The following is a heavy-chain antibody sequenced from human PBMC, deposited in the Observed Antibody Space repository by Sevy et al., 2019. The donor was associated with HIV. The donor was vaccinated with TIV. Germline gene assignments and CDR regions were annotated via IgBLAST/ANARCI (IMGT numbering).Heavy chain of an antibody. Sequence: SETLSLTCTVSGGSISSYYWSWIRQPAGKGLEWIGRIYTSGSTNYNPYLKSRVTMSVDTSKNQCSLKLSSVTAADTAVYYCARDYCSGGSCPIYYYYGMDVWGQGTTVTVSS. CDR2: IYTSGST. D-gene: IGHD2-15*01. CDR3: ARDYCSGGSCPIYYYYGMDV. J-gene: IGHJ6*02. V-gene: IGHV4-4*07. CDR1: GGSISSYY.